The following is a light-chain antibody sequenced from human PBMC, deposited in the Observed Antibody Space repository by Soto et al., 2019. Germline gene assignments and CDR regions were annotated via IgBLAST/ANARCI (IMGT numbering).Light chain of an antibody. CDR2: DTF. J-gene: IGKJ4*01. V-gene: IGKV3D-11*02. CDR3: QQRWEWHLT. CDR1: RTVNSQ. Sequence: EIVLTQSPASVSLSPGGRATLSCRARRTVNSQLAWYQQKPGQAPRLLIYDTFNRAAGIPARFSGSETGTDFTLTINNLETEDSAVYYCQQRWEWHLTVGGGTNVEIK.